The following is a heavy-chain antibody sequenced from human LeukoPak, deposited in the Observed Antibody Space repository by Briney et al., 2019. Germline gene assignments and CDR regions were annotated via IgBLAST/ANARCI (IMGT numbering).Heavy chain of an antibody. D-gene: IGHD6-19*01. CDR1: GGSFSGYY. J-gene: IGHJ5*02. CDR2: INHSGST. V-gene: IGHV4-34*01. CDR3: ARYLSSGWPSNWFDP. Sequence: PSETLSLTCAVYGGSFSGYYWSWIRQPPGKGLEWIGEINHSGSTNYNPSLKSRVTISIDTSKNQFSLKLSSVTAADTAVYYCARYLSSGWPSNWFDPWGQGTLVTVSS.